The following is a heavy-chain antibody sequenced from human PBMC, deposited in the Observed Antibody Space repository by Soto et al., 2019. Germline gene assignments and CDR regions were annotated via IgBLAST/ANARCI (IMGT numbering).Heavy chain of an antibody. D-gene: IGHD3-3*01. CDR2: IWYDGSNK. CDR1: GFTFSSYG. J-gene: IGHJ6*03. Sequence: GGSLRLSCAASGFTFSSYGMHWVRQAPGKGLEWVAVIWYDGSNKYYADSVKGRFTISRDNSKNTLYLQMNSLRAEDTAVYYCARDRGYDFWSGYFDYYYMDVWGKGTTVTVSS. CDR3: ARDRGYDFWSGYFDYYYMDV. V-gene: IGHV3-33*01.